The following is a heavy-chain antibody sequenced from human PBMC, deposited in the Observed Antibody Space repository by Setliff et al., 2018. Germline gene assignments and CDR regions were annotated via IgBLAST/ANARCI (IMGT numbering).Heavy chain of an antibody. CDR2: LYYNGTT. V-gene: IGHV4-59*01. CDR1: GASISSNY. D-gene: IGHD1-26*01. J-gene: IGHJ4*02. CDR3: ASTPRRGLDIRTRVGAFDS. Sequence: LSLTCSVSGASISSNYWSWLRQSPGKGLEWLGYLYYNGTTRFGPSLKSRATISLDTSRTQFSLRLTSVTAADTAVYYCASTPRRGLDIRTRVGAFDSWGQGTVVTVSS.